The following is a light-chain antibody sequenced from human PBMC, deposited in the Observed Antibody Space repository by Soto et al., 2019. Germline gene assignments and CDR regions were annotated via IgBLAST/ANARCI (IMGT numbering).Light chain of an antibody. CDR2: EVT. CDR1: SSDVGGYNY. CDR3: SSYAGSNSYV. V-gene: IGLV2-8*01. Sequence: QSALTQPPSASGSPGQSVTISCTGASSDVGGYNYVSWYQQHPGKAPKLMIYEVTKRPSGFLDRFSGSKSGNTASLTVSGLQAEDEADYYCSSYAGSNSYVFGTGTKVTVL. J-gene: IGLJ1*01.